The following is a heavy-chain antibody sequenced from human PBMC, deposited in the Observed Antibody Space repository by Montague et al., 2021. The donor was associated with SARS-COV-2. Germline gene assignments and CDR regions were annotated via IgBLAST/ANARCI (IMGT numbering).Heavy chain of an antibody. CDR1: GGSISSSSYY. CDR3: TREAFCGSDCTYFLDY. J-gene: IGHJ4*02. Sequence: SETLSLTCSVSGGSISSSSYYWAWIRQPPGKGLEWIGSIYYSGTAYYKASLKGRLTISVDTSKNQFSLKLGSVTAADTAVYYCTREAFCGSDCTYFLDYWGQGTLVTVSS. D-gene: IGHD2-21*02. V-gene: IGHV4-39*07. CDR2: IYYSGTA.